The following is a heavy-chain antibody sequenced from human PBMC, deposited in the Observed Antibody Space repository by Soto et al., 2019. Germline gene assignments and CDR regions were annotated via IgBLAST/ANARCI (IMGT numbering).Heavy chain of an antibody. CDR1: GFTFSSYA. V-gene: IGHV3-23*01. J-gene: IGHJ4*02. CDR2: ISGSGGST. D-gene: IGHD2-15*01. Sequence: EVQLLESGGGLVQPGGSLRLSCAASGFTFSSYAMSWVRQAPGKGLEWVSAISGSGGSTYYADSVKGRFTISRDNSKNTLYLQMNSLRPEDTAVYYCAKDRPYCSGGSCSAYYFDYWGQGTLVTVSS. CDR3: AKDRPYCSGGSCSAYYFDY.